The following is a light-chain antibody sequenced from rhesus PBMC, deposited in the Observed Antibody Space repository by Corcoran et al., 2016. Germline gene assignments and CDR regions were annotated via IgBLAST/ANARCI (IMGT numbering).Light chain of an antibody. J-gene: IGLJ1*01. CDR1: SSGIGGYNR. V-gene: IGLV2-13*03. Sequence: APTKSPSLSGSPGQSVTISCTGTSSGIGGYNRVSWYQQHPGKAPKLMIYEVSTRPSGVSDRFSGSKSGNTASLTISGLQAEDEADYYCSSYASSSTFIFGAGTRRTVL. CDR2: EVS. CDR3: SSYASSSTFI.